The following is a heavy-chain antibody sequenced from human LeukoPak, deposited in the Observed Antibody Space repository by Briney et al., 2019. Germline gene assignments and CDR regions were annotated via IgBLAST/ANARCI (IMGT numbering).Heavy chain of an antibody. CDR3: AGESFDI. Sequence: GGSLRLSCAASGFTLSNYAMDWARQAPGRGLEWVAVITKDGSIKDYADSVQGRFTVSRDNSENTLHLQMNSLKTEDTAVYYCAGESFDIWGQGTMVTVSS. CDR2: ITKDGSIK. V-gene: IGHV3-30*04. CDR1: GFTLSNYA. J-gene: IGHJ3*02.